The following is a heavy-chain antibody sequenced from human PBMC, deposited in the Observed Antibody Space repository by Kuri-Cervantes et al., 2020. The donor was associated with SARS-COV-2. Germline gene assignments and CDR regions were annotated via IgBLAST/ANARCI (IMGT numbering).Heavy chain of an antibody. Sequence: GESLRLFCAASGFTLSSYWMHWVRQAPGKGLVWVSRINSDGSSTSYADSVKGRFTISRDNAKNTLYLQMNSLRAEDTAVYYCAGVPSITMVRGANSYGMDVWGQGTTVTVSS. V-gene: IGHV3-74*01. CDR3: AGVPSITMVRGANSYGMDV. CDR1: GFTLSSYW. CDR2: INSDGSST. D-gene: IGHD3-10*01. J-gene: IGHJ6*02.